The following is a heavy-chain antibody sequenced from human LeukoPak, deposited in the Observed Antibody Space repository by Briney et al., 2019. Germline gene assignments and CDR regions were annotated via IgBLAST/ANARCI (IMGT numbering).Heavy chain of an antibody. J-gene: IGHJ5*02. Sequence: ASVKVSCKASGGTFISYAISWVRQAPGQGLEWMGRIIPILGIANYAQKFQGRVTITADKSTSTAYMELSSLRSEDTAVYYCARSLRYFDWFRFDPWGQGTLVTVSS. CDR2: IIPILGIA. CDR3: ARSLRYFDWFRFDP. CDR1: GGTFISYA. D-gene: IGHD3-9*01. V-gene: IGHV1-69*04.